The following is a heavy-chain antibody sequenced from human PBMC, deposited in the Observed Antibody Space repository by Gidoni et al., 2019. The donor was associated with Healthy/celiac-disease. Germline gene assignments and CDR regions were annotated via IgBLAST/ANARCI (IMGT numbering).Heavy chain of an antibody. CDR2: IYSGGST. V-gene: IGHV3-66*02. CDR3: ARLTIFG. D-gene: IGHD3-3*01. Sequence: EVQLVEPGGGWVQPGGSLGLSGAASGLTVSSNYMTWVRQAPGKGLEWVSVIYSGGSTYYADSVKGRFTISRDNSKNTLYLQMNSLRAEDTAVYYCARLTIFGWGQGTLVTVSS. J-gene: IGHJ4*02. CDR1: GLTVSSNY.